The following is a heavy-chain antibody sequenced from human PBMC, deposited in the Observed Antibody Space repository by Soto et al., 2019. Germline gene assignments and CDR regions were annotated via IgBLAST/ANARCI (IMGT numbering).Heavy chain of an antibody. CDR3: ARGHGTAAPYYYYGMDV. J-gene: IGHJ6*02. V-gene: IGHV1-18*01. Sequence: QVQLVQSGAEGKKPGASVKVSCKASGYTFTSYGISWVRQAPGQGLEWMGWISAYNGNTNYAQKLQGRVTMTTDTSTSTAYMELRSLRPDDTAVYYCARGHGTAAPYYYYGMDVWGQGTTVTVSS. D-gene: IGHD2-2*01. CDR2: ISAYNGNT. CDR1: GYTFTSYG.